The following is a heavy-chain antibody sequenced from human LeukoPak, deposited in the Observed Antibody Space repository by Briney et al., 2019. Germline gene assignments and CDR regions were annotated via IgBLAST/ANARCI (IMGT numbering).Heavy chain of an antibody. V-gene: IGHV4-39*01. CDR1: GGSISSSSYY. CDR3: ARLSHYYDSSGFAY. J-gene: IGHJ4*02. Sequence: SETLSLTCTVSGGSISSSSYYWGWIRQPPGKGLEWIGSIYYSGSTYYNPSLKSRVTISVDTSKNQFSLKLSSVTAADTAVYYCARLSHYYDSSGFAYWGQGTLVTVSS. CDR2: IYYSGST. D-gene: IGHD3-22*01.